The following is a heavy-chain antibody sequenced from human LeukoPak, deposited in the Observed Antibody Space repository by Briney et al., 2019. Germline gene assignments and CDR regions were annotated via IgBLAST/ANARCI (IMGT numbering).Heavy chain of an antibody. D-gene: IGHD3-22*01. CDR3: ARATMIVVVTFDY. CDR2: INHSGST. CDR1: GGSFSGYY. V-gene: IGHV4-34*01. J-gene: IGHJ4*02. Sequence: SETLSLTCAVYGGSFSGYYWRWIRQPPGKGLEWIGEINHSGSTNYNPSLKSRVTISVDTSKNQFSLKLSSVTAADTAVYYCARATMIVVVTFDYWGQGTLVTVSS.